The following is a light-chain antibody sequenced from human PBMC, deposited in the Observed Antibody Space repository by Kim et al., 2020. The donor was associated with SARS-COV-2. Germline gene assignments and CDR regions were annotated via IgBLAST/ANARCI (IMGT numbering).Light chain of an antibody. V-gene: IGKV3-11*01. CDR1: QNVGNQ. J-gene: IGKJ5*01. CDR2: DTS. Sequence: LSPGERATLSCRATQNVGNQLAWFKQKPGQPPSLLIYDTSNRAPGVPARFSGSGSGTDFTLTISSLEAEDFAVYYCQQRAHWPRTFGQGTRLEIK. CDR3: QQRAHWPRT.